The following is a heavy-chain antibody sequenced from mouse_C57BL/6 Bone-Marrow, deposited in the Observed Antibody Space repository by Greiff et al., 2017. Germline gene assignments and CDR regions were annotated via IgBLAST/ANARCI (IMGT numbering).Heavy chain of an antibody. J-gene: IGHJ1*03. D-gene: IGHD1-1*01. CDR1: GYAFSSSW. CDR2: IYPGDGDT. V-gene: IGHV1-82*01. CDR3: ARRYYWGYWYFDV. Sequence: QVQLKESGPELVKPGASVKISCKASGYAFSSSWMNWVKQRPGKGLEWIGRIYPGDGDTNYNGKFKGKATLTADKSSSTAYMQLSSLTSEDSAVYFCARRYYWGYWYFDVWGTGTTVTVSS.